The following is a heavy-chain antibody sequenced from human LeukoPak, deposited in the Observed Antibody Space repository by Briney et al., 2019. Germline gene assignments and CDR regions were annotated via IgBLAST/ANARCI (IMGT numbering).Heavy chain of an antibody. CDR2: ISSSGSTI. CDR3: AKDTERYFAPLGMDV. Sequence: GGSLRLSCAASGFTFSDYYMSWIRQAPGKGLEWVSYISSSGSTIYYADSVKGRFTISRDNAKNSLYLQMNSLRAEDTALYYCAKDTERYFAPLGMDVWGQGTTVTVSS. J-gene: IGHJ6*02. V-gene: IGHV3-11*01. D-gene: IGHD3-9*01. CDR1: GFTFSDYY.